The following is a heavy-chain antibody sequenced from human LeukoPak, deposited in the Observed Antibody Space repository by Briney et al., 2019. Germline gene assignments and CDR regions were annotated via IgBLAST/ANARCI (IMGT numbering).Heavy chain of an antibody. J-gene: IGHJ6*03. CDR3: ARDRPSYCSSTSCYAYHMDV. V-gene: IGHV3-66*01. Sequence: SGGSLRLSCAASGFTVSSNYMSWVRQAPGKGLEWVSVIYSGGSTYYADSVKGRFTISRDNSKNTLYLQMNSLRADDTAVYYCARDRPSYCSSTSCYAYHMDVWGKGTTVTVSS. CDR1: GFTVSSNY. CDR2: IYSGGST. D-gene: IGHD2-2*01.